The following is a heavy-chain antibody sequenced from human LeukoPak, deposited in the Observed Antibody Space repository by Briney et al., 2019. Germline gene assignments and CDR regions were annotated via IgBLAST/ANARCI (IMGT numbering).Heavy chain of an antibody. CDR1: GFTFSGSA. CDR3: TSHLPREEVFYSSGWAFDY. CDR2: IRSKANSYAT. Sequence: GGSLRLSCAASGFTFSGSAMHWVRQASGKGLEWVGRIRSKANSYATAYAASVKGRFTISRDDSKNTAYLQMNSLKTEDTAVYYCTSHLPREEVFYSSGWAFDYWGQGTLVTVSS. J-gene: IGHJ4*02. D-gene: IGHD6-19*01. V-gene: IGHV3-73*01.